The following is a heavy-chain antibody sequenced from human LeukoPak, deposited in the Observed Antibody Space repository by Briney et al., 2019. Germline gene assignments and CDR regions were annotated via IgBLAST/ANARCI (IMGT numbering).Heavy chain of an antibody. CDR2: ISGSGGST. J-gene: IGHJ4*02. V-gene: IGHV3-23*01. CDR1: GFTFSSYA. CDR3: ARDPSSLRDSFDY. Sequence: GGSLGLSCAASGFTFSSYAMSWVRQAPGKGLEWVSAISGSGGSTYYADSVKGRFTISRDNAKNSLYLQMNSLRAEDTAVYYCARDPSSLRDSFDYWGQGTLVTVSS.